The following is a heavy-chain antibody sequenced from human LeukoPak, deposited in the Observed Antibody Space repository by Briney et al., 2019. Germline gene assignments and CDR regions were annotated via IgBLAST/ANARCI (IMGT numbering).Heavy chain of an antibody. Sequence: PSETLSLTCTVSGGSISSGSYCWSWIRQPAGKGLEWIGRIYTSGSTNYNPSLKSRVTISVDTSKNQFSLKLSSVTAADTAVYYCARAGAYSYGSEYYFDYWGQGTLVTVSS. J-gene: IGHJ4*02. D-gene: IGHD5-18*01. CDR2: IYTSGST. CDR3: ARAGAYSYGSEYYFDY. V-gene: IGHV4-61*02. CDR1: GGSISSGSYC.